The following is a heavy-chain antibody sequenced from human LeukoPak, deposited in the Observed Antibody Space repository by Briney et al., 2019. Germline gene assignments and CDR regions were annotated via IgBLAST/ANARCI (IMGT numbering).Heavy chain of an antibody. Sequence: GGSLRLSCAASGFTFSSLAMSWVRQAPGKGLEWVSGISGSSTSTYDGDSVKGRFTITRDNSRNTLYLQISSLRADDTAVYYCAKETTYNIFSPFDYWGQGTLVTVSS. V-gene: IGHV3-23*01. CDR1: GFTFSSLA. J-gene: IGHJ4*02. D-gene: IGHD2/OR15-2a*01. CDR2: ISGSSTST. CDR3: AKETTYNIFSPFDY.